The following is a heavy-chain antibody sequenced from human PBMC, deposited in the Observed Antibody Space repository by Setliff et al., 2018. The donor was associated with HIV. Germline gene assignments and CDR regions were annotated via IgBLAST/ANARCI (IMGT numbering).Heavy chain of an antibody. Sequence: PSETLSLTCTVSGGSISSAYWSWVRLPPGKGLEWIGYIYTSGITNYNPSLTSRVTISVDTSRNQFSLKLSSVTAADTAVYYCARYDGGGWYVRVLATSFNYWGQGTLVTVSS. V-gene: IGHV4-4*08. CDR3: ARYDGGGWYVRVLATSFNY. J-gene: IGHJ4*02. D-gene: IGHD6-19*01. CDR1: GGSISSAY. CDR2: IYTSGIT.